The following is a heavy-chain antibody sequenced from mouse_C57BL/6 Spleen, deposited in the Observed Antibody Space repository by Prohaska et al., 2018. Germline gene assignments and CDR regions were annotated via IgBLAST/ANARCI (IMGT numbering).Heavy chain of an antibody. CDR3: ARRGGSSYFDY. D-gene: IGHD1-1*01. J-gene: IGHJ2*01. CDR2: INPYNGDT. V-gene: IGHV1-20*01. CDR1: GYSFTGYF. Sequence: GPELVKPGDSVKISCKASGYSFTGYFMNWVMQSHGKSLEWIGRINPYNGDTFYNQKFKGKATLTVDKSSSTAHMELRSLTSEDSAVYYCARRGGSSYFDYWSQGTTLTVSS.